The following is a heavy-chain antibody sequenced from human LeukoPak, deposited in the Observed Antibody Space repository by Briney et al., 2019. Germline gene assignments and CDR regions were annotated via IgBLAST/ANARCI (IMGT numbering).Heavy chain of an antibody. D-gene: IGHD1-26*01. J-gene: IGHJ4*02. Sequence: ASVRVSCKASGYTFTGYYMHWVRQAPGQGLEWMGWINPNSGGTNYAQKFQGRVTMTRGTSIGTAYMELSRLRSDDTAVYYCATGIVGATPFDYWGQGTLVTVSS. V-gene: IGHV1-2*02. CDR2: INPNSGGT. CDR1: GYTFTGYY. CDR3: ATGIVGATPFDY.